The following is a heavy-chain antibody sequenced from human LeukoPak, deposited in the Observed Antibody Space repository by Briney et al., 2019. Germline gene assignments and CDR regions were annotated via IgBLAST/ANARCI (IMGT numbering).Heavy chain of an antibody. CDR2: IYPGDSDT. V-gene: IGHV5-51*01. Sequence: PGESLKISCKGSGYSFTSYWIGWVRQMPGKGLEWMGIIYPGDSDTRYSPSFQGQVTISADKSISTAYLQWSSLKASDTAMYYCARHRGEDSYHPYYYYMDVWGKGTTVTVSS. D-gene: IGHD5-18*01. CDR3: ARHRGEDSYHPYYYYMDV. J-gene: IGHJ6*03. CDR1: GYSFTSYW.